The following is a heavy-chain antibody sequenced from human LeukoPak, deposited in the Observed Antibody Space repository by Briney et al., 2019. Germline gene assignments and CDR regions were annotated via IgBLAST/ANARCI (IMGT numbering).Heavy chain of an antibody. D-gene: IGHD4-17*01. J-gene: IGHJ4*02. Sequence: SGTLSLICGVSGGSISSTNWWTWVRQPPGKGLEWIGEVHLDGRTNYNPSLQSRLTMSVDFSENHISLKLTSVTAADTAVYYCARVDPDYGDHEDYWGQGTLVTVSS. CDR3: ARVDPDYGDHEDY. CDR1: GGSISSTNW. V-gene: IGHV4-4*02. CDR2: VHLDGRT.